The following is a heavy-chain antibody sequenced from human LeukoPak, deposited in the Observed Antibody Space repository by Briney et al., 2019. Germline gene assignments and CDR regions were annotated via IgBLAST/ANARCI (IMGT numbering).Heavy chain of an antibody. CDR3: ARDLSMMGDY. D-gene: IGHD3-16*01. CDR2: ISAYNGNT. V-gene: IGHV1-18*01. CDR1: GYTFTSYG. Sequence: ASVQVSCKASGYTFTSYGISWVRQAPGQGLEWIGWISAYNGNTNYAQKLQGRVTMTTDTSTSTAYMELRSLRSDDTAVYYCARDLSMMGDYWSQGTLVTVSS. J-gene: IGHJ4*02.